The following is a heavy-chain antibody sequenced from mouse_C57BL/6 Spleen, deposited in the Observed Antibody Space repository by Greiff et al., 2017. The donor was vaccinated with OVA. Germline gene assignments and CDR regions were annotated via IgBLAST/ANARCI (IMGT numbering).Heavy chain of an antibody. J-gene: IGHJ4*01. CDR1: GYTFTSYW. Sequence: QVQLQQPGAELVMPGASVKLSCKASGYTFTSYWLHWVKQRPGQGLEWIGEIDPSDSYTNYNQKFKGKSTLTVDKSSSTAYMQLSSLTSEDSAVYYCARRYLDYYAMDYWGQGTSVTVSS. D-gene: IGHD5-1-1*01. CDR3: ARRYLDYYAMDY. V-gene: IGHV1-69*01. CDR2: IDPSDSYT.